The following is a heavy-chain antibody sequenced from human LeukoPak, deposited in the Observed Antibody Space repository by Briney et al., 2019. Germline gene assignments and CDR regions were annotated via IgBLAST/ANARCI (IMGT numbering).Heavy chain of an antibody. J-gene: IGHJ4*02. CDR3: ARVQLGVFDY. CDR2: ILTSYYLH. D-gene: IGHD2-2*01. V-gene: IGHV3-21*01. CDR1: GFIFSIYS. Sequence: GGSLRLSCSASGFIFSIYSMHWVRQAPGKVLEWVSSILTSYYLHYADAVNARFTISRDNAKKLLYLQMNSLRVEDSAVYFCARVQLGVFDYWGQGILVTVSS.